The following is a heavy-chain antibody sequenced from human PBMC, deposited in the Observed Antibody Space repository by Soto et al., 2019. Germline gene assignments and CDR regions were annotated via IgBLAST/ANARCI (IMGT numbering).Heavy chain of an antibody. Sequence: HLGVSLRLSCAASGFTFSSYAMSWVRQAPGKGLEWVSAISGSGGSTYYADSVKGRFTISRDNSKNTLYLQMNSLRAEDTAVYYCAKTGLDDFWSGYPPWCFDYWGQGTLVTVSS. V-gene: IGHV3-23*01. CDR1: GFTFSSYA. CDR3: AKTGLDDFWSGYPPWCFDY. CDR2: ISGSGGST. J-gene: IGHJ4*02. D-gene: IGHD3-3*01.